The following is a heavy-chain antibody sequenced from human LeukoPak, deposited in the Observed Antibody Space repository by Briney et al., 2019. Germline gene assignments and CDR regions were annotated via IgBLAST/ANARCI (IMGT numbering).Heavy chain of an antibody. V-gene: IGHV4-61*01. CDR1: GGSVNSGSYY. CDR2: IYYSGST. D-gene: IGHD1-26*01. CDR3: ARAAYSGSYHSDY. Sequence: SETLSLTCTVSGGSVNSGSYYWNWIRQPPGKGLEWIGYIYYSGSTNYNPSLKSRVTISVDTSKNQFSLKLSSVTAADTAVYYCARAAYSGSYHSDYWGQETLVTVSS. J-gene: IGHJ4*02.